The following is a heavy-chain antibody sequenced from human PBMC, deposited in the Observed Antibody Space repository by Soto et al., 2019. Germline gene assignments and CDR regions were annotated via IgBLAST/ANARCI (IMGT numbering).Heavy chain of an antibody. CDR2: IYPGDSDS. CDR1: GFTFTSYW. V-gene: IGHV5-51*01. D-gene: IGHD2-2*01. Sequence: GESLKISCKGSGFTFTSYWIAWVRQMPGKGLEWMGIIYPGDSDSSYSPSFQGQVTISADKSINTAYLHWSSLKASDTAIYYCAKHEGHCSTTTCSNFAYWGQRTMVTVSS. J-gene: IGHJ4*02. CDR3: AKHEGHCSTTTCSNFAY.